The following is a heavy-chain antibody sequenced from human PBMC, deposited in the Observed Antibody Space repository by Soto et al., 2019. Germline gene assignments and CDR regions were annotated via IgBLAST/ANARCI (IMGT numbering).Heavy chain of an antibody. J-gene: IGHJ4*02. CDR1: GYTFTGYY. Sequence: ASVKVSCKASGYTFTGYYMHWVRQAPGQGLEWMGWINPNSGGTNYAQKFQGWVTMTRDTSISTAYMELSRLRSDDTAVYYCARDFRRAVAGTGFDYWGQGTLVTVSS. V-gene: IGHV1-2*04. CDR3: ARDFRRAVAGTGFDY. CDR2: INPNSGGT. D-gene: IGHD6-19*01.